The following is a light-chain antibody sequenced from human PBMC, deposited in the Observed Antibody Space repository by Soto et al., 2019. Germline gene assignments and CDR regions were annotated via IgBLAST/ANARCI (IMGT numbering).Light chain of an antibody. J-gene: IGKJ1*01. Sequence: EIVMTQSPATLSVSPGERATLSCRASQSVSTYLAWYQQKPGQAPRLLIYSASTRATGIPARFSGGGSGTEFTLTINSLKSEDFAVYICQQYNDWPPRWTFGQGTKVEIK. CDR2: SAS. CDR3: QQYNDWPPRWT. CDR1: QSVSTY. V-gene: IGKV3-15*01.